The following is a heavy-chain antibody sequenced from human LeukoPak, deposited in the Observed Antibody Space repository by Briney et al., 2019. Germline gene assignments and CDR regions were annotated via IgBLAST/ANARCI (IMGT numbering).Heavy chain of an antibody. CDR3: AKAAGTGLGAFDI. Sequence: PGRSLRLSCAASGFTFDDYAMHWVRQAPGQDLEWVSGISWNSGSIGYADSVKGRFTISRDNAKNSLYLQMNSLRAEDMALYYCAKAAGTGLGAFDIWGQGTMVTVSS. J-gene: IGHJ3*02. CDR1: GFTFDDYA. D-gene: IGHD6-13*01. CDR2: ISWNSGSI. V-gene: IGHV3-9*03.